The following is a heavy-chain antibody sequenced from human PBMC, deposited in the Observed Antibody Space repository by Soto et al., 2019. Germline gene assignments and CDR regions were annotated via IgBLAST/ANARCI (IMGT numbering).Heavy chain of an antibody. D-gene: IGHD3-22*01. CDR3: TTVGYYDSSGYEYFQH. J-gene: IGHJ1*01. Sequence: GGSLRLSCAASGFTFSNAWMSWVRQAPGKGLEWVGRIKSKTDGGTTDYAAPVKGRFIISRDDSKNTLYLQMNSLKTEDTAVYYCTTVGYYDSSGYEYFQHWGQGTLVTVSS. V-gene: IGHV3-15*01. CDR1: GFTFSNAW. CDR2: IKSKTDGGTT.